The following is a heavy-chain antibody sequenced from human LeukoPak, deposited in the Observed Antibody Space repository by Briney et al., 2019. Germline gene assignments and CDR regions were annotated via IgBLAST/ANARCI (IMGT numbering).Heavy chain of an antibody. D-gene: IGHD3-22*01. V-gene: IGHV3-23*01. CDR1: GFTFSSYA. J-gene: IGHJ3*02. Sequence: GGSLRLSCAASGFTFSSYAMSWVRQAPGKGLEGVSAISGSGGSTYYADSVKGRFTISRDNSKNTLYLQMNSLRAEDTAVYYCAKVITMIVVVIGAFDIWGQGTMVTVSS. CDR2: ISGSGGST. CDR3: AKVITMIVVVIGAFDI.